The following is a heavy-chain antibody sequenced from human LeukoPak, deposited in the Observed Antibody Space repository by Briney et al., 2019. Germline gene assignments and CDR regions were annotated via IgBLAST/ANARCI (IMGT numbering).Heavy chain of an antibody. Sequence: SETLSLTCTVSGGSISSYYWSCIREPPGKGLEWIGYIYYSGSTNYNPSLKSRVTISVDTSKNQFSLKLSSVTAADTAVYYCARAREYYDFWSGYEYYYYYGMDVWGQGTTVTVSS. D-gene: IGHD3-3*01. CDR2: IYYSGST. J-gene: IGHJ6*02. CDR1: GGSISSYY. CDR3: ARAREYYDFWSGYEYYYYYGMDV. V-gene: IGHV4-59*01.